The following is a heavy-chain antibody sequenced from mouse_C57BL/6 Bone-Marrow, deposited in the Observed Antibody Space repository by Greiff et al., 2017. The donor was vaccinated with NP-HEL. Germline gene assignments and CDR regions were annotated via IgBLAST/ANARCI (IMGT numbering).Heavy chain of an antibody. D-gene: IGHD1-1*01. CDR3: ARDDYGSPFAY. CDR1: GFTFSDFY. V-gene: IGHV7-1*01. J-gene: IGHJ3*01. Sequence: EVNLVESGGGLVQSGRSLRLSCATSGFTFSDFYMEWVRQAPGKGLEWIAASRNKANDYTTEYCASVKGRFIVSRDTSQSILYLQMNALRAEDTAIYYCARDDYGSPFAYWGQGTLVTVSA. CDR2: SRNKANDYTT.